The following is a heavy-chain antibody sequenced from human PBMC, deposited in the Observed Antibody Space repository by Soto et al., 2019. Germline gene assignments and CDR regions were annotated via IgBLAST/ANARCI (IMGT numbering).Heavy chain of an antibody. CDR2: IHSSGSTI. D-gene: IGHD1-1*01. V-gene: IGHV3-11*01. CDR3: ARAVNWNEFEP. Sequence: GGSLRLSCAASGFTFRDYYMSWIRQAPGKGLEWVSYIHSSGSTIYYADSVKGQFTISRDNAKNSLYLQMNSLRAEDTAVYYCARAVNWNEFEPWGQGTMGTAS. J-gene: IGHJ5*02. CDR1: GFTFRDYY.